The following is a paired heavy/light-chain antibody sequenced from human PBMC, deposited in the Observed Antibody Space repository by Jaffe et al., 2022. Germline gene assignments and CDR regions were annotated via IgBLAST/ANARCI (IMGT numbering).Light chain of an antibody. V-gene: IGKV1-39*01. CDR3: QQSYSTPPMYT. Sequence: DIQMTQSPSSLSASVGDRVTITCRASQSISSYLNWYQQKPGKAPKLLIYAASSLQSGVPSRFSGSGSGTDFTLTISSLQPEDFATYYCQQSYSTPPMYTFGQGTKLEIK. CDR2: AAS. J-gene: IGKJ2*01. CDR1: QSISSY.
Heavy chain of an antibody. V-gene: IGHV3-30*02. D-gene: IGHD3-3*01. Sequence: QVQLVESGGGVVQPGGSLRLSCAASGFTFSSYGMHWVRQAPGKGLEWVAFIRYDGSNKYYADSVKGRFTISRDNSKNTLYLQMNSLRAEDTAVYYCAKDHVLRFLEWLSINWFDPWGQGTLVTVSS. J-gene: IGHJ5*02. CDR2: IRYDGSNK. CDR1: GFTFSSYG. CDR3: AKDHVLRFLEWLSINWFDP.